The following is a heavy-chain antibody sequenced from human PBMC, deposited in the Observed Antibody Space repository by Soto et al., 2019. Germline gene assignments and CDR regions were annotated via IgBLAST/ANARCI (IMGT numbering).Heavy chain of an antibody. V-gene: IGHV1-46*01. J-gene: IGHJ4*02. CDR3: ARDLNGFVYFDY. CDR1: GYTFTSYY. D-gene: IGHD4-17*01. Sequence: ASVKVSCKASGYTFTSYYMPWVRQAPGQGLEWMGIINPSGGSTSYAQKFQGRVTMTRDTSTSTVYMELSSLRSEDTAVYYCARDLNGFVYFDYWGQGTLVTSPQ. CDR2: INPSGGST.